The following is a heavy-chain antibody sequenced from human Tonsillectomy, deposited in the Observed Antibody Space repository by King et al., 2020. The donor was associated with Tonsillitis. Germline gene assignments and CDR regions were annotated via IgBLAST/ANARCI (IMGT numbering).Heavy chain of an antibody. CDR3: ARVGGWGWFDP. D-gene: IGHD3-16*01. CDR1: GFTFITYW. Sequence: VQLVESGGGLVQPGGSLRLSCAASGFTFITYWMSWVRQAPGNGLGWVANINQYGSVKYYVDSVKGRFTISRDNSKNSLYLEMNSLRGEETAVYYCARVGGWGWFDPWGQGTLVTVSS. CDR2: INQYGSVK. J-gene: IGHJ5*02. V-gene: IGHV3-7*01.